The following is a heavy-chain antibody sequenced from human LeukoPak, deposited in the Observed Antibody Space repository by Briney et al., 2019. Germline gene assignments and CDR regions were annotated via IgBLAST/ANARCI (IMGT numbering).Heavy chain of an antibody. V-gene: IGHV4-59*08. J-gene: IGHJ4*02. D-gene: IGHD5-18*01. CDR3: ARHGNHVGGIQLWLSLDY. CDR1: GGSISSFY. Sequence: PSETLSLTCTVSGGSISSFYWSWIRQPPGKGLEWIGYTSYIGSTNYNPSLKSRVTISVDTSKNQFSLKLSSVTAADTAVYYCARHGNHVGGIQLWLSLDYWGQGTLVTVSS. CDR2: TSYIGST.